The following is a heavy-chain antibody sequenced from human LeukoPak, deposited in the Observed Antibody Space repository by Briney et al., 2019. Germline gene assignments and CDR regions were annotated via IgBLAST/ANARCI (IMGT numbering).Heavy chain of an antibody. D-gene: IGHD4-11*01. J-gene: IGHJ4*02. CDR1: GLTFSSYA. V-gene: IGHV3-23*01. CDR3: ATTVTHRTFDY. Sequence: AGGSLRLSCAASGLTFSSYAMSWVRQAPGKGLEWVSAISGSGGSTYYADSVKGRFTISRDNSKNTLYLQMNSLRAEDTAVYYCATTVTHRTFDYWGQGTLVTVSP. CDR2: ISGSGGST.